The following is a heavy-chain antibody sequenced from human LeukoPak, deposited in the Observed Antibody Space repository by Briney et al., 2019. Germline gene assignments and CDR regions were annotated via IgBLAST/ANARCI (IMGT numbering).Heavy chain of an antibody. CDR3: ARDRWAYGSGSWFDP. J-gene: IGHJ5*02. CDR1: GTSISSGSYY. D-gene: IGHD3-10*01. CDR2: IYTSGST. V-gene: IGHV4-61*02. Sequence: PSETLSLTCTVSGTSISSGSYYWSWIRQPAGKGLEWIERIYTSGSTNFNPSLKSRVTISVDASKNQLSLKLSSVTAADTAVYYCARDRWAYGSGSWFDPWGQGTLVTVSS.